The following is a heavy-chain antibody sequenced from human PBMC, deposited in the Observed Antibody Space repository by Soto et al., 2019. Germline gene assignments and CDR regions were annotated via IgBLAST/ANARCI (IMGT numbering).Heavy chain of an antibody. CDR2: INHSGST. Sequence: SETLSLTCAVYGGSFSGYYWSWIRQPPGKGLEWIGEINHSGSTNYNPSLKSRVTISVDTSNNQFSLKLSSVTAADTAVYYCARSLKYCSGGSCYSNNYYYYGMDVWGQGTTVTVSS. CDR1: GGSFSGYY. CDR3: ARSLKYCSGGSCYSNNYYYYGMDV. J-gene: IGHJ6*02. V-gene: IGHV4-34*01. D-gene: IGHD2-15*01.